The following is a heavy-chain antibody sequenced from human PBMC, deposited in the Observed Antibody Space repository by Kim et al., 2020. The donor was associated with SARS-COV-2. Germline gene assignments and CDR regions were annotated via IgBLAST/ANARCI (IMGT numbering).Heavy chain of an antibody. J-gene: IGHJ4*02. D-gene: IGHD3-16*01. CDR2: ARDKTKSYTT. CDR3: VRVKAGGSVDS. CDR1: GFIFSDHY. V-gene: IGHV3-72*01. Sequence: GGSLRLSCVASGFIFSDHYMDWVRQAPGKGPDWVGRARDKTKSYTTDYAASLEGRFTISRDDSKNSLYLQMNSLKTEDTAVYYCVRVKAGGSVDSWGQGTLVTVSS.